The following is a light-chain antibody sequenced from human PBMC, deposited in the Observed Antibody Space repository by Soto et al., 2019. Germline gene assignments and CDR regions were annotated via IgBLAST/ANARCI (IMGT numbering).Light chain of an antibody. CDR3: QQTNSYPLT. J-gene: IGKJ4*01. V-gene: IGKV1-9*01. Sequence: DIQLTQSPSFLSASVGDRVTITCRASQDIANYLAWYQQKPGKAPEFLIYATSTFQSGVPSRFSGSGSGTEFTLTISSLQPEDFATYYCQQTNSYPLTFGGGTKVDI. CDR2: ATS. CDR1: QDIANY.